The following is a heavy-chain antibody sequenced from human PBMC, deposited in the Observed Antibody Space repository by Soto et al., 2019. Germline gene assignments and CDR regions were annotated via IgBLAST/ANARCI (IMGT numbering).Heavy chain of an antibody. CDR3: AAETHSGSPRPDYYYYGMDV. Sequence: SVKVSCKASGGTFSSYAISWVRQAPGQGLEWMGGIIPIFGTANYAQKFQGRVTITADESTSTAYMELSSLRSEDTAVYYCAAETHSGSPRPDYYYYGMDVWGQGTTVTVSS. D-gene: IGHD1-26*01. CDR2: IIPIFGTA. V-gene: IGHV1-69*13. CDR1: GGTFSSYA. J-gene: IGHJ6*02.